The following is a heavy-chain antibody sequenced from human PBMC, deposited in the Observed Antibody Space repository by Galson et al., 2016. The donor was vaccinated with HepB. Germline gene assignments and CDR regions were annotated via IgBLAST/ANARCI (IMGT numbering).Heavy chain of an antibody. V-gene: IGHV3-23*01. D-gene: IGHD3-10*01. CDR1: GFTFSSYA. Sequence: SLRLSCAASGFTFSSYAMSWVRQAPGTEPEWVSGISSSGGSAVYVDSVRGRLTISRDNSKNTLYLQMDSLRAEDTAVYYCARGGESYVWGQGTSVTVSS. CDR3: ARGGESYV. J-gene: IGHJ6*02. CDR2: ISSSGGSA.